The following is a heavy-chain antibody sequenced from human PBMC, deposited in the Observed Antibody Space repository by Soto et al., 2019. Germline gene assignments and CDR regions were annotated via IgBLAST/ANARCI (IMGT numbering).Heavy chain of an antibody. V-gene: IGHV3-23*01. D-gene: IGHD6-6*01. Sequence: EVQLLESGGGLVQPGGSLRLSCTASGFTFSSSAMSWVRQAPGKGLEWVSGISSSGGTTPYADSVKGRFTISSDNSKNTLYLQMNRLRAEDTALYYCAKDLGRGSSSSGGVYWGQGTLVTVSS. CDR2: ISSSGGTT. CDR1: GFTFSSSA. CDR3: AKDLGRGSSSSGGVY. J-gene: IGHJ4*02.